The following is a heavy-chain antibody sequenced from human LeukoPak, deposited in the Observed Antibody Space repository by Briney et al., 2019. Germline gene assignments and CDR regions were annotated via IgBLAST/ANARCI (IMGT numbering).Heavy chain of an antibody. Sequence: SETLSLTCTVYGDSISSSGYFWGWLRQRPGKGLERIGNIHYTGCAYYIPSLKSRVTISVDTSNNQFSLKLTSVTAADTAVYYCATRYCPYSGCNFFPHYWGQGTLVTVSS. CDR3: ATRYCPYSGCNFFPHY. D-gene: IGHD5-12*01. V-gene: IGHV4-39*01. CDR1: GDSISSSGYF. CDR2: IHYTGCA. J-gene: IGHJ4*02.